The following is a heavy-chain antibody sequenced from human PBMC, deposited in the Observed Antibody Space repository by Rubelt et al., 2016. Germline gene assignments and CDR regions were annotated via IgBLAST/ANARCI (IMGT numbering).Heavy chain of an antibody. D-gene: IGHD5-12*01. V-gene: IGHV4-39*07. CDR3: ARDLGRSGYASCSDY. CDR2: ISHSGGT. Sequence: QLQLQESGPGLVKPSGTLSLTCSVFGVEMFSLKRYWGWIRQSPGKGLEWIGTISHSGGTFYSPSLKRRVPISADTSKNQFSRKLSSVTAADTAVYYCARDLGRSGYASCSDYWGRGTLVTVSS. J-gene: IGHJ4*02. CDR1: GVEMFSLKRY.